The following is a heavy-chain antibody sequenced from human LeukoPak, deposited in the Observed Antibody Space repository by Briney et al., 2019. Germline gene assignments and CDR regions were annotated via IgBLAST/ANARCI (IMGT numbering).Heavy chain of an antibody. V-gene: IGHV3-23*01. CDR3: AKGGSIGITMIVVVMGLDY. Sequence: PGGSLRLSCAASGFTFSSYAMSWVRQAPGKGLEWVSAISGSGGSTYCADSVKGRFTISRDNSKNTLYLQMNSLRAEDTAVYYCAKGGSIGITMIVVVMGLDYWGQGTLVTVSS. CDR1: GFTFSSYA. D-gene: IGHD3-22*01. J-gene: IGHJ4*02. CDR2: ISGSGGST.